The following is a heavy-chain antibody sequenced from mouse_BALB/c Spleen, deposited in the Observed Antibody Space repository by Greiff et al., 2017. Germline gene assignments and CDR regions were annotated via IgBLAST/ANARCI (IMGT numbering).Heavy chain of an antibody. V-gene: IGHV14-4*02. Sequence: VQLQQSGAELVRSGASVKLSCTASGFNIKDYYMHWVKQRPEQGLEWIGWIDPENGDTEYAPKFQGKATMTADTSSNTAYRQLSSLTSEDTAVYYCIAPLYDYDGFAYWGQGTLVTVSA. CDR2: IDPENGDT. CDR3: IAPLYDYDGFAY. J-gene: IGHJ3*01. D-gene: IGHD2-4*01. CDR1: GFNIKDYY.